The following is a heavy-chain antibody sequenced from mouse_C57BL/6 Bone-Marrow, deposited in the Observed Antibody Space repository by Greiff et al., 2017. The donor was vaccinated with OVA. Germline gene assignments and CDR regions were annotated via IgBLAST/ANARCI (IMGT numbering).Heavy chain of an antibody. CDR2: IWRGGST. CDR1: GFSLTSYG. CDR3: ASLGENYGSSYGWYFDV. D-gene: IGHD1-1*01. J-gene: IGHJ1*03. Sequence: VKLMESGPGLVQPSQSLSITCTVSGFSLTSYGVHWVRQSPGKGLEWLGVIWRGGSTDYNAAFMSRLSITKDNSKSQVFFKMNSLQADDTAIYYCASLGENYGSSYGWYFDVWGTGTTVTVSS. V-gene: IGHV2-5*01.